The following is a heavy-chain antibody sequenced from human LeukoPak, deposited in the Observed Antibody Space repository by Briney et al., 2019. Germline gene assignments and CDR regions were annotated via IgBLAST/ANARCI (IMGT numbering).Heavy chain of an antibody. CDR2: IYHDGRT. D-gene: IGHD2-15*01. Sequence: PSGTLSLTCAVSGGSISSSNWWRWVRQPPGKGLEWIGEIYHDGRTNYDPSLKSRVTISVDKSNNQFSLKLRSVTAADTAVYYCAGIVVVVAATLPAFDIWGQGTMVTVSS. V-gene: IGHV4-4*02. CDR3: AGIVVVVAATLPAFDI. CDR1: GGSISSSNW. J-gene: IGHJ3*02.